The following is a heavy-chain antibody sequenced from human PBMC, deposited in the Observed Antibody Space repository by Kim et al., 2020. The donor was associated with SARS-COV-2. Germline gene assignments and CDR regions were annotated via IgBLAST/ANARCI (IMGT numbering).Heavy chain of an antibody. CDR1: GGSVSSGSYY. CDR3: ARDHRYYDSSGYYAFDI. V-gene: IGHV4-61*01. J-gene: IGHJ3*02. CDR2: IYYSGST. D-gene: IGHD3-22*01. Sequence: SETLSLTCTVSGGSVSSGSYYWSWIRQPPGKGLEWIGYIYYSGSTNYNPSLKSRVTISVDTSKNQFSLKLSSVTAADTAVYYCARDHRYYDSSGYYAFDIWGQGTMVTVSS.